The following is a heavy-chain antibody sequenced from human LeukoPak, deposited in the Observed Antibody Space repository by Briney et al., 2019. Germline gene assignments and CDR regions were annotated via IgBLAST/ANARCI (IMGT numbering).Heavy chain of an antibody. J-gene: IGHJ4*02. CDR1: GFTLSSYW. D-gene: IGHD3-3*01. Sequence: GGSLRLSCAASGFTLSSYWMHWVRPAPGKGGVWVSRINSVGSSTSYADSVKGRFTISRDNAKNSVYLQMDSLRAEDTAVYYCARLFVSTTRRIDCWGQGTLVTVSS. CDR3: ARLFVSTTRRIDC. CDR2: INSVGSST. V-gene: IGHV3-74*01.